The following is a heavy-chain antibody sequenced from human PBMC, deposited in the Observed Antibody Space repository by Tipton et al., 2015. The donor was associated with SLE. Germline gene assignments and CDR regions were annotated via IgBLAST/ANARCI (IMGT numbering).Heavy chain of an antibody. J-gene: IGHJ2*01. CDR2: ISSSSSYI. D-gene: IGHD2-2*02. Sequence: SLRLSCAASGFTFSSYSMNWVRQAPGKGLEWVSSISSSSSYIYYADSVKGRFTISRDNAKNSLYLQMNSLRAEDTAVYYCARDLGYCSSTSCYRWYFDLWGRGTLVTVSS. CDR3: ARDLGYCSSTSCYRWYFDL. V-gene: IGHV3-21*01. CDR1: GFTFSSYS.